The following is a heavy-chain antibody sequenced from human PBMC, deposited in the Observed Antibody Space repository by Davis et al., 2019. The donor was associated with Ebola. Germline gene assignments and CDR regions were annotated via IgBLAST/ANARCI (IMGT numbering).Heavy chain of an antibody. V-gene: IGHV4-59*08. CDR2: IYYSGST. J-gene: IGHJ4*02. CDR1: GGSISSYY. CDR3: ARVRRLDYFDY. Sequence: PSETLSLTCTVSGGSISSYYWSWIRQPPGKGLEWIGYIYYSGSTNYNPSLKSRVTISVDTSKNQFSLKLSSVTAADTAVYYCARVRRLDYFDYWGQGTLVTVSS.